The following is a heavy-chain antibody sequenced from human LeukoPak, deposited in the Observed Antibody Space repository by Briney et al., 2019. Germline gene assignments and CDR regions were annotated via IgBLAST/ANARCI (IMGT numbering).Heavy chain of an antibody. V-gene: IGHV4-59*01. CDR3: ARDLSSDSSSWYLKGAFDI. J-gene: IGHJ3*02. Sequence: PSETLSLTCTVSGGSISSYYWSWIRQPPGKGLEWIGYIYYSGSTNYNPSLKSRVTISVDTSKNQFSLKLSSVTAADTAVYYCARDLSSDSSSWYLKGAFDIWGQGTMVTVSS. CDR2: IYYSGST. CDR1: GGSISSYY. D-gene: IGHD6-13*01.